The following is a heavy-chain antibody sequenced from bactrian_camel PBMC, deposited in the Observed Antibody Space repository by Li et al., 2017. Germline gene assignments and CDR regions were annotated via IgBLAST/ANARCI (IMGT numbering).Heavy chain of an antibody. D-gene: IGHD2*01. CDR2: IWTSAGNT. V-gene: IGHV3-2*01. Sequence: HVQLVESGGGSVQAGGSLRLSCAASEYTYYMAWFRQAPEKERVGVAIIWTSAGNTYYADSVRGRFTISRDNAKNTLYLQMNDLKPEDTAMYYCAAHTSRYYCHSGPVSLASGDFPYWGQGTQVTVS. CDR1: EYTYY. CDR3: AAHTSRYYCHSGPVSLASGDFPY. J-gene: IGHJ6*01.